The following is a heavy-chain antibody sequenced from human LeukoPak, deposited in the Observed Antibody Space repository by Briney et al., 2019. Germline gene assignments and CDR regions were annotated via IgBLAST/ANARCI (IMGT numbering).Heavy chain of an antibody. J-gene: IGHJ4*02. CDR1: GYTFTSYD. CDR2: INPNSGDT. CDR3: ARVRYRLAETYIDY. Sequence: ASVKVSCKASGYTFTSYDINWVRQATGQGLEWMGWINPNSGDTNYAQKFQGRVTMTRDTSISTAYMGLSRLRSDDTAVYYCARVRYRLAETYIDYWGQGTLVTVSS. V-gene: IGHV1-2*02. D-gene: IGHD3-16*01.